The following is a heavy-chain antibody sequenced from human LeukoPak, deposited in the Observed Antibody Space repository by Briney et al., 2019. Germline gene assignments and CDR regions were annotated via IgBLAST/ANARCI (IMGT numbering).Heavy chain of an antibody. CDR3: ARSGSTGYSLDY. D-gene: IGHD3-22*01. Sequence: GASVKVSCKASGYSFTGYFIYWVRQAPGQGLEWMGCIDPNSGDTKYAQKFQGRVSMPRDTSTRTAYMELSRLRSDDTAVYFCARSGSTGYSLDYWGQGTLVTVSS. V-gene: IGHV1-2*02. CDR1: GYSFTGYF. CDR2: IDPNSGDT. J-gene: IGHJ4*02.